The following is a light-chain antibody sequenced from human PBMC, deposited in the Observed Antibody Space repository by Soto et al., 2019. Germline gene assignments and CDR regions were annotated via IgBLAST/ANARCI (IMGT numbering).Light chain of an antibody. CDR2: KAS. CDR1: QSISDW. V-gene: IGKV1-5*03. CDR3: QQYNDYYT. Sequence: DIQMTQSPSTLSASVGDRVTITCRASQSISDWLAWYQQKPGKAPKLLIYKASSLESGVPSRFSGSGSGTEFTLTISSLQPDDFATYYCQQYNDYYTFGQGTKLEIK. J-gene: IGKJ2*01.